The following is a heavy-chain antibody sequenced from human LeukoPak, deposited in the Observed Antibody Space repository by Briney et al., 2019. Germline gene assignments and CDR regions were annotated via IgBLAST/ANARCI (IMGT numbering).Heavy chain of an antibody. CDR1: GFTFSSYW. CDR2: ISSSSSYI. Sequence: PGGSLRLSCAASGFTFSSYWMHWVRQAPGKGLEWVSSISSSSSYIYYADSVKGRLTISRDNAKNSLYLQMNSLRAEDTAVYYCARDRDTTYYYDSRRYYFDYWGQGTLVTVSS. V-gene: IGHV3-21*01. J-gene: IGHJ4*02. CDR3: ARDRDTTYYYDSRRYYFDY. D-gene: IGHD3-22*01.